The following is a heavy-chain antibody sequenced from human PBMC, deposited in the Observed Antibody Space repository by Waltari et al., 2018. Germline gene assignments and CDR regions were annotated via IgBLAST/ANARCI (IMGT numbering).Heavy chain of an antibody. Sequence: EVQLLESGGGLVQPGGSLRLSCAASGFTFSSYAMSWVRQAPGKGLEWVSASSGRGGSTYYADSVKGRFTISRDNSKNTLYLQMNSLRAEDTAVYYCAKLGYDFWSGYYHWGQGTLVTVSS. CDR2: SSGRGGST. J-gene: IGHJ4*02. D-gene: IGHD3-3*01. CDR3: AKLGYDFWSGYYH. CDR1: GFTFSSYA. V-gene: IGHV3-23*01.